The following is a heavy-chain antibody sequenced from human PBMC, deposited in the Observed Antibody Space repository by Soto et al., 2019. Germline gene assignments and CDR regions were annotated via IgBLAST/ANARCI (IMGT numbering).Heavy chain of an antibody. Sequence: GGSLRLSCAASGVTFSNYYMIWIRLAPGKGLEWVSFISSSGSTIYYADSVKSRFTISRDNAKNSLYLQMNSLRAEDTAVYYYARAAYCSGDSCYSRLSAFDIWGQGTMVTVSS. CDR3: ARAAYCSGDSCYSRLSAFDI. J-gene: IGHJ3*02. V-gene: IGHV3-11*01. CDR2: ISSSGSTI. CDR1: GVTFSNYY. D-gene: IGHD2-15*01.